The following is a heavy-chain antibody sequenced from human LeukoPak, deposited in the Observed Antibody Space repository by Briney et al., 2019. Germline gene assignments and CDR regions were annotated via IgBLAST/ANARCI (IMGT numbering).Heavy chain of an antibody. CDR3: ARSYYYGSGSHDY. CDR1: GYTFTGYY. D-gene: IGHD3-10*01. Sequence: ASVKVSCKASGYTFTGYYMHWVRQAPGQGLEWMGRINPNSGGTNYAQKFQGRVTMTRDTSISTAYMELSRLRSDDTAVYYWARSYYYGSGSHDYWGQGTLVTVSS. CDR2: INPNSGGT. V-gene: IGHV1-2*06. J-gene: IGHJ4*02.